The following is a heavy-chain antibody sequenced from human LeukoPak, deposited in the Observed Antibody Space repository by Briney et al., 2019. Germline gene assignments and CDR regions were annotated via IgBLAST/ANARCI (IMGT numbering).Heavy chain of an antibody. CDR2: IKKDGSDK. Sequence: GGSLRLSCAASGFTFSNYWMSWVRQAPGKGLEWVADIKKDGSDKYHVDSVKGRFTISRDNAKNTLYLQMNSLRAEDTAVYYCAKTGYSYEGVDYWGQGTLVTVS. CDR3: AKTGYSYEGVDY. CDR1: GFTFSNYW. J-gene: IGHJ4*02. D-gene: IGHD5-18*01. V-gene: IGHV3-7*02.